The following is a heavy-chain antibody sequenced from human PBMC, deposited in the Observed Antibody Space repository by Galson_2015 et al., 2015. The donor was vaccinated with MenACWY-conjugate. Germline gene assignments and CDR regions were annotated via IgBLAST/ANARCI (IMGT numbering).Heavy chain of an antibody. D-gene: IGHD6-13*01. Sequence: CAISGDSVSSNSAAWNWIRQSPSRGLEWLGRTYYRSKWYNDYAVSVKSRITINPDTSKNQFSLQLNSVTPEDTAVYYCARGRGYSSRGTTEAEGGYYYYYMDVWGKGTTVTVSS. CDR2: TYYRSKWYN. J-gene: IGHJ6*03. CDR3: ARGRGYSSRGTTEAEGGYYYYYMDV. CDR1: GDSVSSNSAA. V-gene: IGHV6-1*01.